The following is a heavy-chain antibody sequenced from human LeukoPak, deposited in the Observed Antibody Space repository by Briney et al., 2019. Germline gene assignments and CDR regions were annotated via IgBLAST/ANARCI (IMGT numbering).Heavy chain of an antibody. V-gene: IGHV7-4-1*02. CDR1: GGTFSSYA. J-gene: IGHJ5*02. D-gene: IGHD3-9*01. CDR3: AREMYDSWLIA. CDR2: INTNTGNP. Sequence: ASVEVSCKASGGTFSSYAISWVRQAPGQGLEWMGWINTNTGNPTYAQGFTGRFVFSLDTSVSTAYLQISSLKAEDTAVYYCAREMYDSWLIAWGQGTLVTVSS.